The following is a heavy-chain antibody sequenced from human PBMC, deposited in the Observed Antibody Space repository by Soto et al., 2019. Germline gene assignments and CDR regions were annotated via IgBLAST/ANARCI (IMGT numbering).Heavy chain of an antibody. CDR3: ASSIAAAGRIDAFDI. CDR2: IYYSGST. CDR1: GGSISSGGYY. V-gene: IGHV4-31*03. D-gene: IGHD6-13*01. J-gene: IGHJ3*02. Sequence: SETLSLTCTVSGGSISSGGYYWSWIRQHPGKGLEWIGYIYYSGSTYYNPSLKSRFTISVDTSKNQFSLKRSSVTAADTAVYCCASSIAAAGRIDAFDIWGQGTMVTVSS.